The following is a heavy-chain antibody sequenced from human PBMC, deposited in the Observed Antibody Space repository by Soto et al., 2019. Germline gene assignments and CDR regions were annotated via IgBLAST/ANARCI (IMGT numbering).Heavy chain of an antibody. CDR3: ARAGGTTVTGLWHFDS. Sequence: QVQLEESGGGVVQPGRSLRLSCEASGFTFNTYSMHWVRQPPGKELEWLAAIWYDGTQKYYADSVKGRFIISRDNSKKALYLEMNSLRAEDTAVYYCARAGGTTVTGLWHFDSWGQGTLVTVS. CDR1: GFTFNTYS. J-gene: IGHJ4*02. D-gene: IGHD4-17*01. V-gene: IGHV3-33*01. CDR2: IWYDGTQK.